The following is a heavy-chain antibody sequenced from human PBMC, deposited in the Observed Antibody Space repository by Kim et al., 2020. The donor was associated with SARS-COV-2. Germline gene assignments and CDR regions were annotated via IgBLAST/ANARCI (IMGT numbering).Heavy chain of an antibody. V-gene: IGHV1-69*01. D-gene: IGHD1-26*01. J-gene: IGHJ4*02. Sequence: KFQGRVTITADESTSTAYMELSSLRSEDTAVYYCARNTGIVGATKDYFDYWGQGTLVTVSS. CDR3: ARNTGIVGATKDYFDY.